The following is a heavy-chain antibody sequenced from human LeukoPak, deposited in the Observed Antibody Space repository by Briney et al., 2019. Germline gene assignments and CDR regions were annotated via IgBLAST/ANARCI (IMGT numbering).Heavy chain of an antibody. V-gene: IGHV4-39*07. CDR3: ASYGSGSYSTDFDP. Sequence: PSETLSLTCTVSGGSISSSSYYWGWIRQPPGKGLEWIGSIYYSGSTYYNPSLKSRVTISVDTSKNQFSLKLSSVTAADTAVYYCASYGSGSYSTDFDPWGQGTLVTVSS. CDR1: GGSISSSSYY. D-gene: IGHD3-10*01. CDR2: IYYSGST. J-gene: IGHJ5*02.